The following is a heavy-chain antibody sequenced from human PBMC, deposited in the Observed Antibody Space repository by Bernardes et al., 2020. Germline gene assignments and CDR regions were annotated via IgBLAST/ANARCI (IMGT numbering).Heavy chain of an antibody. Sequence: GSLRLSCAASGFTFRNYWMTWVRQAPGKGLEWVANIKQDGSEKNSVDSVKGRFTISRDNAKHSVYLQMNSLRAEDTAVYYCARGRGCTGTGCYATYYNGMDVWGQGTTVTVSS. CDR1: GFTFRNYW. V-gene: IGHV3-7*01. CDR3: ARGRGCTGTGCYATYYNGMDV. J-gene: IGHJ6*02. D-gene: IGHD2-2*01. CDR2: IKQDGSEK.